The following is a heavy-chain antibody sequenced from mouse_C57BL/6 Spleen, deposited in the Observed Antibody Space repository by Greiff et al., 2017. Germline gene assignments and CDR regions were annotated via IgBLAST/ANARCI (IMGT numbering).Heavy chain of an antibody. Sequence: EVMLVESGGGLVKPGGSLKLSCAASGFTFSSYAMSWVRQTPENRLEWVATISDGGSYTYYPDNVKGRFTISRDNAKNNLYLQMSHLKSEDTAMYYFACEVSYDYHWYFAVWGTGTTVTVSS. CDR3: ACEVSYDYHWYFAV. CDR2: ISDGGSYT. D-gene: IGHD2-4*01. J-gene: IGHJ1*03. V-gene: IGHV5-4*03. CDR1: GFTFSSYA.